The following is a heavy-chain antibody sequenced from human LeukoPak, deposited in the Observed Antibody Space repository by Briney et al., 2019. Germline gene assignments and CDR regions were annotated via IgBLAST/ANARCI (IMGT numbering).Heavy chain of an antibody. J-gene: IGHJ4*02. V-gene: IGHV3-7*01. CDR3: ARDDSHGYHFFDS. CDR2: IKQDGSEK. D-gene: IGHD3-22*01. CDR1: GFTFSSYW. Sequence: GGSLRLSCAASGFTFSSYWMSWVRQAPGKGLEWVANIKQDGSEKYYVDSVKGRFTISRDNAKNSLYLQMNSVRPEDMAVYYCARDDSHGYHFFDSWGRGTLVTVSS.